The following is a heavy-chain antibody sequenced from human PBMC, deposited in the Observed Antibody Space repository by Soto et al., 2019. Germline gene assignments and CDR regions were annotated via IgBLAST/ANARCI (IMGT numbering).Heavy chain of an antibody. CDR3: ARDEGGSYYFDY. J-gene: IGHJ4*02. CDR2: IYYSGST. Sequence: PSETLSLTCTVSGGSISSYYWSWIRQPPGKGLEWIGYIYYSGSTNYNPSLKSRVTISVDTSKNQSSLKLSSVTAADTAVYYCARDEGGSYYFDYWGQGALVTVSS. CDR1: GGSISSYY. D-gene: IGHD1-26*01. V-gene: IGHV4-59*01.